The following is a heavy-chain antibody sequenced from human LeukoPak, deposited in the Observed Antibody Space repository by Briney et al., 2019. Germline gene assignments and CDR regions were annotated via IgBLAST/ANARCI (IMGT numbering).Heavy chain of an antibody. V-gene: IGHV3-13*01. D-gene: IGHD2/OR15-2a*01. CDR1: GFTISRYD. J-gene: IGHJ5*02. CDR3: VGGQGGYFLSGLSAWVDP. Sequence: GSLRLSCVASGFTISRYDMHWVRQASGEGLELLSAIGLAGDTYYPGSVKGRFTISREKAKDSLYLQMNSLTAGDTAVYYCVGGQGGYFLSGLSAWVDPWGQGTLVTVSS. CDR2: IGLAGDT.